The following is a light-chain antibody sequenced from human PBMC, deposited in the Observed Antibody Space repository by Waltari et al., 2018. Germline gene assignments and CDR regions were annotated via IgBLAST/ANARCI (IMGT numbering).Light chain of an antibody. J-gene: IGLJ3*02. CDR2: EVS. V-gene: IGLV2-14*01. CDR1: TSDVAGYTY. Sequence: QSALTQPASVSGSPGQSITISCTGTTSDVAGYTYVSWHQQHPGKAPKLIIFEVSYRPSGVSNRFSGSKSGNTASLTISGLQPDDEADYYCSSYTSTTDLVFGGGTKVTVL. CDR3: SSYTSTTDLV.